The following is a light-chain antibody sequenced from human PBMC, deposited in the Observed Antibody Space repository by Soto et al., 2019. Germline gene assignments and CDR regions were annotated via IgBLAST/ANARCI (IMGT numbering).Light chain of an antibody. V-gene: IGKV1-33*01. J-gene: IGKJ2*01. Sequence: DIQMTQSPSSLSASVGDRVTITCQASQDINNYLNWLQQKPGEAPKVLIYDASTLETGVPSRFSGRRSGTEFTFTISSLQPEDIATYYCQQYDNLPPYTFGQGTKLEIK. CDR1: QDINNY. CDR2: DAS. CDR3: QQYDNLPPYT.